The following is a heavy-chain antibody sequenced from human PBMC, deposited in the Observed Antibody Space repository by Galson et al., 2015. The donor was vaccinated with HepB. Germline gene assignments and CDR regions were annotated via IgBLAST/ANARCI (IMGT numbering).Heavy chain of an antibody. J-gene: IGHJ5*02. V-gene: IGHV6-1*01. D-gene: IGHD4-17*01. Sequence: CAISGDSVSSNSAAWNWIRQSPSRGLEWLGRTYYRSKWYNDYAVSVKSRITINPDTSKNQFSLQLNSVTPEDTAVYYCARGPPDWGDYEGLNWFDPWGQGTLVTVSS. CDR1: GDSVSSNSAA. CDR2: TYYRSKWYN. CDR3: ARGPPDWGDYEGLNWFDP.